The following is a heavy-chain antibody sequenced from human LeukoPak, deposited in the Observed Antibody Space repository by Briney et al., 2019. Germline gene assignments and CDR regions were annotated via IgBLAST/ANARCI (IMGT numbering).Heavy chain of an antibody. V-gene: IGHV1-69*13. J-gene: IGHJ6*03. CDR3: ARGGVYDSRYYYYMDV. Sequence: SVKVSCKASGGTFSSYAISCVRQAPGQGLEWMGGIIPIFGTANYAQEFQGRVTITADESTSTAYMELSSLRSEDTAVYYCARGGVYDSRYYYYMDVWGKGTTVTISS. D-gene: IGHD5/OR15-5a*01. CDR1: GGTFSSYA. CDR2: IIPIFGTA.